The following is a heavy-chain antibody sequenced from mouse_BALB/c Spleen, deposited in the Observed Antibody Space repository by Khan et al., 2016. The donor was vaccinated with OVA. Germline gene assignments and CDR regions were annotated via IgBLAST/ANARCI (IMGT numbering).Heavy chain of an antibody. CDR1: GYTFTSYY. D-gene: IGHD1-3*01. CDR2: INPSDGGT. Sequence: QVQLQQSGAELVKPGASVKLSCKASGYTFTSYYIYWLKQRPGQGLEWIGEINPSDGGTNFNEKFKSKATLTVDRSSSTTYMQLSGLTSEDSAVYYCSRGGFSSFAYWGQGTLVTVSA. CDR3: SRGGFSSFAY. V-gene: IGHV1S81*02. J-gene: IGHJ3*01.